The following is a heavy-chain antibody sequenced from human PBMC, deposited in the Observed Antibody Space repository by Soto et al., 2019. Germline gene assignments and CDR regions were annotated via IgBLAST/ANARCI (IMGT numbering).Heavy chain of an antibody. CDR1: GFTFADYA. CDR2: ISWDSGNI. V-gene: IGHV3-9*01. D-gene: IGHD3-10*01. CDR3: ARGLSYGLASYVLFEAFDI. Sequence: EVQLVESGGGLVQPGRSLRLSCAASGFTFADYAMHWVRQAPGKGLEWVSGISWDSGNIDFSDSVKGRFTITRDNTKNSLYRKMNSLRAEDTALYYCARGLSYGLASYVLFEAFDIWGQGTLVTVSS. J-gene: IGHJ3*02.